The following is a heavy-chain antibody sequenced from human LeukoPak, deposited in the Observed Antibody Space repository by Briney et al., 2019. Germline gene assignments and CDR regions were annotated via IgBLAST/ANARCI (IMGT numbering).Heavy chain of an antibody. CDR1: GGSISSYY. CDR3: ARGGYYGSGRDAFDI. D-gene: IGHD3-10*01. V-gene: IGHV4-59*12. Sequence: KPSETLSLTCTVSGGSISSYYWSWIRQPPGKGLEWIGYIYYSGSTNYNPSLKSRVTISVDTSKNQFSLKLSSVTAADTAVYYCARGGYYGSGRDAFDIWGQGTMVTVSS. J-gene: IGHJ3*02. CDR2: IYYSGST.